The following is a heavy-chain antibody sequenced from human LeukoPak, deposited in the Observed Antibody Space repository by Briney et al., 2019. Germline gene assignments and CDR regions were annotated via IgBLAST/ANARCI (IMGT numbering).Heavy chain of an antibody. J-gene: IGHJ4*02. D-gene: IGHD1-1*01. CDR3: ARALWNDEGFMGYFDY. CDR2: IIPIFGTA. V-gene: IGHV1-69*06. Sequence: SVKVSCKASGGTFSSYAISWVRQAPGQGLEWMGGIIPIFGTANYAQKFQGRVTITADKSTSTAYTELSSLRSEDTAVYYCARALWNDEGFMGYFDYWGQGTLVTVSS. CDR1: GGTFSSYA.